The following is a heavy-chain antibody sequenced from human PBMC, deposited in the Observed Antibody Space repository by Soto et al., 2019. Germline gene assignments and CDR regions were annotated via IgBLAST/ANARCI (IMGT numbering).Heavy chain of an antibody. CDR3: ARAVLGYSRSWRYYYGMDV. CDR2: IYYSGST. J-gene: IGHJ6*02. CDR1: GGSISSGGYY. Sequence: LSLTCTVSGGSISSGGYYWSWIRQHPGKGLEWIGYIYYSGSTYYNPSLKSRVTISVDTSKNQFSLKLSSVTAADTAVYYCARAVLGYSRSWRYYYGMDVWGQGPNVTVYS. V-gene: IGHV4-31*03. D-gene: IGHD6-13*01.